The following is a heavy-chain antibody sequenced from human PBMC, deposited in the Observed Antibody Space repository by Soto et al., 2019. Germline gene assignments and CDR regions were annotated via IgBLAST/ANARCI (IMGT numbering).Heavy chain of an antibody. CDR3: ARGRRPSAVAGQYNWFDP. CDR2: MNPNSGNT. CDR1: GYTFTSYD. J-gene: IGHJ5*02. D-gene: IGHD6-19*01. Sequence: GASLKVSCKSSGYTFTSYDINCVRQATGQGLEWMGWMNPNSGNTGYAQKFQGRVTMTRNTSISTAYMELSSLRSEDTAVYYCARGRRPSAVAGQYNWFDPWGQGTLVT. V-gene: IGHV1-8*01.